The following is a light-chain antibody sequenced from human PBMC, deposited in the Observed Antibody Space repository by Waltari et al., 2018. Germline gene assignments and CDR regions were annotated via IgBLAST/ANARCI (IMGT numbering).Light chain of an antibody. J-gene: IGKJ1*01. CDR1: QSINTW. CDR3: QQYINYPGT. V-gene: IGKV1-5*03. Sequence: DIQMTQSPSTLSASVGDRVTIACRASQSINTWLAWYQQKPGKAPKLLIYKASNLESGGPSRFSGSGSGAEFTLTISSLQPDDFATYYCQQYINYPGTFGQGTKVEIK. CDR2: KAS.